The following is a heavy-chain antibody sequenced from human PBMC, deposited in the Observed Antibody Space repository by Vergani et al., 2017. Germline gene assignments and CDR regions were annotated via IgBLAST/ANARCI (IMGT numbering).Heavy chain of an antibody. D-gene: IGHD6-13*01. CDR3: VKDIAASGNYWYFGL. Sequence: EVQLVESGGGLVQPGRSLRLSCAASGFTLDDYAMHWVRPAPGKGLEWVSGINWNSDSIAYADSVKGRFTISRDNAKNSLYLQMNSLRAEDTALYYCVKDIAASGNYWYFGLWGRGTLVTVSS. CDR2: INWNSDSI. CDR1: GFTLDDYA. V-gene: IGHV3-9*01. J-gene: IGHJ2*01.